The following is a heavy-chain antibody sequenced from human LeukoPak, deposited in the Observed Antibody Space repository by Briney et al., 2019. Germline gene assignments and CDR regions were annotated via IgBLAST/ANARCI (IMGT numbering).Heavy chain of an antibody. Sequence: ASVEVSCKASGYTFTSYGISWVRQAPGQGLEWMGWISAYNGNTNYAQKLQGRVTMTTDTSTSTAYMELRSLRSDDTAVYYCARDLGTAMVPYFDYWGQGTLVTVSS. CDR3: ARDLGTAMVPYFDY. J-gene: IGHJ4*02. V-gene: IGHV1-18*04. D-gene: IGHD5-18*01. CDR2: ISAYNGNT. CDR1: GYTFTSYG.